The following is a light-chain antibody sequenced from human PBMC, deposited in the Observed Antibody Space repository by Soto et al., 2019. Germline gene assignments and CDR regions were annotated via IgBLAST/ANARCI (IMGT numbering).Light chain of an antibody. V-gene: IGLV2-14*01. J-gene: IGLJ1*01. CDR1: SSDVGGYNY. CDR3: SAYKSSSTLYV. Sequence: QSALTQPASVSGSPGQSITISCTGTSSDVGGYNYVSWYQQHPGKAPKLMIYEVSNRPSGVSNRFSGSKSGNTASLTISGLQAEDEADDYCSAYKSSSTLYVFGTGTKVTAL. CDR2: EVS.